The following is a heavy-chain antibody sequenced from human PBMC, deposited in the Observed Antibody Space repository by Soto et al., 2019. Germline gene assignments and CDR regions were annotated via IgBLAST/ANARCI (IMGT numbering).Heavy chain of an antibody. CDR3: DRHVTPYSANDY. V-gene: IGHV5-10-1*01. CDR1: GYSFTSYW. CDR2: IDPSDSYT. D-gene: IGHD2-21*01. J-gene: IGHJ4*02. Sequence: GESLKISCKGSGYSFTSYWISWVRQMPGKGLEWMGSIDPSDSYTNYSPSFQGHVTISADKSISTAYLQWSSRKASDTAMYYCDRHVTPYSANDYWGQETLVTVSS.